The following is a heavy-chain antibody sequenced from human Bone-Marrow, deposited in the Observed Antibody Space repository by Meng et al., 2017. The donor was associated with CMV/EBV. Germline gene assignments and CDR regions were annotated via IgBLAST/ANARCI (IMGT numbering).Heavy chain of an antibody. J-gene: IGHJ5*02. Sequence: ASVKVSCKASGYTFTSYDINWVRQATGQGLEWMGWINPNSGGTNYAQKFQGRVTMTRDTSIRTAYMELSRLRSDDTAVYYCARTYNDFWSGYFSGWFDPWGQGTRVTVSS. D-gene: IGHD3-3*01. CDR2: INPNSGGT. CDR3: ARTYNDFWSGYFSGWFDP. V-gene: IGHV1-2*02. CDR1: GYTFTSYD.